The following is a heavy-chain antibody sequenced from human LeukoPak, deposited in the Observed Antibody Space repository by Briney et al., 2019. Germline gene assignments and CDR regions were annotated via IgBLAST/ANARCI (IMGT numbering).Heavy chain of an antibody. CDR2: IKSKTDGGTI. CDR3: RRDGFSSMH. D-gene: IGHD5-24*01. CDR1: GFTFSNAW. V-gene: IGHV3-15*01. Sequence: GGSLRLSCAASGFTFSNAWMSWVRQAPGKGLEWVGRIKSKTDGGTIDYAAPVKGRFTISRDDSKNTMYLQINSLKTEDTAVYYCRRDGFSSMHWGLGTLVTVSS. J-gene: IGHJ4*02.